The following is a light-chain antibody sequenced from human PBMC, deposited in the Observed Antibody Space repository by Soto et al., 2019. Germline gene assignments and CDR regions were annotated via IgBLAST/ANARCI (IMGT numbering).Light chain of an antibody. CDR2: YAS. J-gene: IGKJ3*01. CDR1: ESVHRN. V-gene: IGKV3-15*01. Sequence: EVVMTQSPATLSVSPGERVTLSCRASESVHRNLAWYQQKPGQGPSLLVYYASTRVTGVPDTFTGSGSGTEFTLTISSLQSEDFGLYYCQHYSNWPPTFGPGTKVEIK. CDR3: QHYSNWPPT.